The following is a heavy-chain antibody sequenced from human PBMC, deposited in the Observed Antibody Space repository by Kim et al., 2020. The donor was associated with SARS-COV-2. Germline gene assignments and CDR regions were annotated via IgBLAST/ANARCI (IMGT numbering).Heavy chain of an antibody. CDR3: ARGSGGYNPYWYFDL. Sequence: GGSLRLSCAASGFTFSSYAMHWVRQAPGKGLEWVAVISYDGSNKYYADSVKGRFTISRDNSKNTLYLQMNSLRAEDTAVYYCARGSGGYNPYWYFDLWGRGTLVTVSS. CDR1: GFTFSSYA. D-gene: IGHD5-12*01. CDR2: ISYDGSNK. V-gene: IGHV3-30*04. J-gene: IGHJ2*01.